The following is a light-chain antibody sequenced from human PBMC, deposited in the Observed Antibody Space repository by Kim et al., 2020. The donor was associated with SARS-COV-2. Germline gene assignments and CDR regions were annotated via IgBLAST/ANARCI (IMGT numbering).Light chain of an antibody. CDR2: KAS. Sequence: SASVGDRVPITCRASQNINNWLAWYQQKPGKAPKVLMYKASNLESVVPSRFSGSGSGTEFTLTISSLHPDDFATYYCQQYSSYWTFGQGTKVDIK. J-gene: IGKJ1*01. CDR1: QNINNW. V-gene: IGKV1-5*03. CDR3: QQYSSYWT.